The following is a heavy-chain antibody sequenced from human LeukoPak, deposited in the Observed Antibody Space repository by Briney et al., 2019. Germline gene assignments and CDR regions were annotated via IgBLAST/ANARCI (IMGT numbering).Heavy chain of an antibody. D-gene: IGHD2-2*01. Sequence: VASVKVSCKASGYTFTSYGISWVRQAPGQGLEWMGWISAYNGNTNYAQKLQGRVTMTTDTSTSTAYMELRSLRSDDTAVYYCARDRPYCSSTSCYLGRDNWFDPWGQGTLVTVSS. V-gene: IGHV1-18*01. CDR1: GYTFTSYG. CDR3: ARDRPYCSSTSCYLGRDNWFDP. J-gene: IGHJ5*02. CDR2: ISAYNGNT.